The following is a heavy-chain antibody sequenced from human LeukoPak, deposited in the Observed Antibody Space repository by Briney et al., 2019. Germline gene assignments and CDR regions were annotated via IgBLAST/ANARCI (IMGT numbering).Heavy chain of an antibody. CDR1: GVSFSGYY. V-gene: IGHV4-34*01. Sequence: SETLSLTCAVSGVSFSGYYWSWIRQPPGKGLEWIGEINHSGSTNYNPYLKSRVTISVDTSKKQFSMKLSSVTAADTAVYYCARDSLRYFEVLDYWGQGTLVTVSS. CDR2: INHSGST. J-gene: IGHJ4*02. D-gene: IGHD3-9*01. CDR3: ARDSLRYFEVLDY.